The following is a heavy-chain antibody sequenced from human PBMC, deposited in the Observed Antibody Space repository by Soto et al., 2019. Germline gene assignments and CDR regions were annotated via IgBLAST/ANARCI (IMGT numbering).Heavy chain of an antibody. CDR2: INPNSGGT. Sequence: ASVKVSCKASGYTFTGYYMHWVRQAPGQGLEWMGWINPNSGGTNYAQKFQGWVTMTRDTSISTAYMELSRLRSDDTAVYYCARSRTWGTYSGSSYGMDVWGQGTTVTVSS. CDR1: GYTFTGYY. V-gene: IGHV1-2*04. CDR3: ARSRTWGTYSGSSYGMDV. D-gene: IGHD1-26*01. J-gene: IGHJ6*02.